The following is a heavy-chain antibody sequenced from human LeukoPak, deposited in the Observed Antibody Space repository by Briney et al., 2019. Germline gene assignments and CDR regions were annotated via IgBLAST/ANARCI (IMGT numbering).Heavy chain of an antibody. CDR1: GFTFSNAW. Sequence: GGPLRLSCAASGFTFSNAWTNWVRQAPGKGLEWVGRIKSKPDGGTTDYTAPVKGRFTISRDDSKNTLYLQMNSLKTEDTAVYYCTTDLPSGEFDYWGQGTLVTVSS. V-gene: IGHV3-15*07. D-gene: IGHD1-26*01. CDR3: TTDLPSGEFDY. CDR2: IKSKPDGGTT. J-gene: IGHJ4*02.